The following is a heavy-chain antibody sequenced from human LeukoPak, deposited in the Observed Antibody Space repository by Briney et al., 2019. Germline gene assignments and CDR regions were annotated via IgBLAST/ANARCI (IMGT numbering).Heavy chain of an antibody. CDR2: INTNTGQP. D-gene: IGHD6-13*01. V-gene: IGHV7-4-1*02. Sequence: ASVKVSRKTSGYRFATYAITWVRQAPGQGLEWMGWINTNTGQPAYAQGFTGRFVFSLDTSVTTAYLQITSLKTEDTAVYYCARWVAAADPWGQGTLVTVSS. J-gene: IGHJ5*02. CDR3: ARWVAAADP. CDR1: GYRFATYA.